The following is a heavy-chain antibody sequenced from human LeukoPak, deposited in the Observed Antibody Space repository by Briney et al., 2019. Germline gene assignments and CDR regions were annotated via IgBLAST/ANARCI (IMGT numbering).Heavy chain of an antibody. CDR1: GGSVSSYY. CDR3: ARLYSGSYYYYYMDV. D-gene: IGHD1-26*01. V-gene: IGHV4-59*02. Sequence: SETLSLTCTVVGGSVSSYYWSWIRQPPGKGLEWIGYIYYSGSTNYNPSPKSRVTISVDTSKNQFSLKLSSVTAADTAVYYCARLYSGSYYYYYMDVWGKGTTVTISS. J-gene: IGHJ6*03. CDR2: IYYSGST.